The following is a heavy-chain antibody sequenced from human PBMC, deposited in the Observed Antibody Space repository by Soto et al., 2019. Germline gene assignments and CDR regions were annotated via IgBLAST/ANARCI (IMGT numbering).Heavy chain of an antibody. CDR3: YFDY. Sequence: SETLSLTCAVYGGSLSGYYWSWIRQPPENGPEWIGEINHSGSTNTHRSLKSRVTISVDTSKNQFSLKLSSVIAAATAVYYRYFDYWGQGTLVTVS. J-gene: IGHJ4*02. CDR2: INHSGST. V-gene: IGHV4-34*01. CDR1: GGSLSGYY.